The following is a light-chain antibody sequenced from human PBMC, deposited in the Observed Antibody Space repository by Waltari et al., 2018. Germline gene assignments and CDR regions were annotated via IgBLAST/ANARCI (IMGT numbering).Light chain of an antibody. CDR3: QQYYSTPRT. CDR1: QSVLYSSNNNNY. CDR2: WAS. V-gene: IGKV4-1*01. J-gene: IGKJ1*01. Sequence: DIWMTQSPDSQDVSMGERENSISKGSQSVLYSSNNNNYLACYQQKPGQPPKLLIYWASTRESGVPDRFSGSGSGTDFTLTISSLQAEDVAVYYCQQYYSTPRTFGQGTKVEIK.